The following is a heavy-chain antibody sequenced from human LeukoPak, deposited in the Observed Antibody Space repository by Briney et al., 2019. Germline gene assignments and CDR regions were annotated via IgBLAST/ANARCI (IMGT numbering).Heavy chain of an antibody. J-gene: IGHJ5*02. D-gene: IGHD5-24*01. V-gene: IGHV3-33*01. Sequence: SLRLSCAAAGLSFRSHGMHWVRQAPGNGLGWVAVIWDDGTNKYYADSVKDRFTISRDNSKNTLYLQMNSLRVEDTAVYYCVREPQRWLQLPVTWGQGTLVTVSS. CDR3: VREPQRWLQLPVT. CDR2: IWDDGTNK. CDR1: GLSFRSHG.